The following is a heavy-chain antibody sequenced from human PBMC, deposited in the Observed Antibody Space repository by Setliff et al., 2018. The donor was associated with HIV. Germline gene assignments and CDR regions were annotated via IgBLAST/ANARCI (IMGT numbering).Heavy chain of an antibody. CDR2: LNHSGTT. Sequence: SETLSLTCAVSGYSINNGYYWGWIRQPPGKGLECIGSLNHSGTTFYNPSLKTRVTISVCRSKNQFSLNLTSVTAADTSVYYCARHGEQQPTRRWGQGTLVTVSS. CDR3: ARHGEQQPTRR. J-gene: IGHJ4*02. V-gene: IGHV4-38-2*01. CDR1: GYSINNGYY. D-gene: IGHD6-13*01.